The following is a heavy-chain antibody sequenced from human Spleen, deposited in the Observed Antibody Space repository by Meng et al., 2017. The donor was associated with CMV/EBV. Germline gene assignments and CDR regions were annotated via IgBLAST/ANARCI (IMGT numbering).Heavy chain of an antibody. D-gene: IGHD5-12*01. CDR2: INPNSGGT. J-gene: IGHJ4*02. CDR3: ARGGYATHFDY. V-gene: IGHV1-2*02. Sequence: ASVKVSCKASGYTFNGYYIHWVRQAPGQGLEWMGWINPNSGGTNYPQKFQGRVTMTRDTSISTAYMELSRLRSDDTAVYYCARGGYATHFDYWGQGTLVTVSS. CDR1: GYTFNGYY.